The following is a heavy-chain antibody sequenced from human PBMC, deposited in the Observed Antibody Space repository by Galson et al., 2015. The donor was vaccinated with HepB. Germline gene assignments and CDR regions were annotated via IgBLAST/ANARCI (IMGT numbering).Heavy chain of an antibody. Sequence: SVKVSCKASGSTFTSYDINWVRQATGQGLEWMGWMNPNSGNTGYAQKFQGRVTITADESTSTAYMELSSLRSEDTAVYYCARGVPYCGGDCYSGWFQHWGQGTLVTVSS. J-gene: IGHJ1*01. CDR1: GSTFTSYD. CDR2: MNPNSGNT. CDR3: ARGVPYCGGDCYSGWFQH. D-gene: IGHD2-21*02. V-gene: IGHV1-8*01.